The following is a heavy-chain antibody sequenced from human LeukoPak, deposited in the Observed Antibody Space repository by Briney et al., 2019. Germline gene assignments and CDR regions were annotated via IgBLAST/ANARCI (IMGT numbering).Heavy chain of an antibody. CDR3: ARDSYDFWSGYYQYYYGMDV. CDR2: INHSGST. CDR1: GGSFSGYY. Sequence: SETLSLTCAVYGGSFSGYYWSWIRQPPGKGLEWIGEINHSGSTNYNPSLKSRVTISVDTSKNQFSLKLSSVTAADTAVYYCARDSYDFWSGYYQYYYGMDVWGQGTTVTVPS. V-gene: IGHV4-34*01. J-gene: IGHJ6*02. D-gene: IGHD3-3*01.